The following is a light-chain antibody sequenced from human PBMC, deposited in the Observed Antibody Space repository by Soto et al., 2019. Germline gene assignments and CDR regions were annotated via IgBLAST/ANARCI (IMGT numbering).Light chain of an antibody. V-gene: IGKV1-5*03. Sequence: DIQMTQSPSTLSGSVGDRVTITCRASQTISSWLAWYQQKPGKAPKRLIYKASTLKSGVPSRFSGSGSGTEFTLTISSLQPDDFATYYCQHYNSYSESFGQGTKVEVK. CDR1: QTISSW. J-gene: IGKJ1*01. CDR3: QHYNSYSES. CDR2: KAS.